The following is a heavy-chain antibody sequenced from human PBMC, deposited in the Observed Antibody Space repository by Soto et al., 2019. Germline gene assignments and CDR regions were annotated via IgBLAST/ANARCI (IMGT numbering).Heavy chain of an antibody. CDR2: IDPGHPDT. J-gene: IGHJ6*01. D-gene: IGHD1-1*01. V-gene: IGHV5-51*01. CDR1: VYSFTSYW. CDR3: ARRGRMNAGMDV. Sequence: GESLKISRNGSVYSFTSYWIAWASQMPGKRLEAMGIIDPGHPDTRHSPSSQGHVTISADESTSTAYRQWSSLKTSDTPIYYCARRGRMNAGMDVVRQGTTVTVTS.